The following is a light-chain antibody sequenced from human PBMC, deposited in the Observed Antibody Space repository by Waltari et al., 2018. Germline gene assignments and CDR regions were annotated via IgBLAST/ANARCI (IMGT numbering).Light chain of an antibody. V-gene: IGLV2-14*01. CDR3: SSYTSSSTLV. J-gene: IGLJ2*01. CDR2: DVS. CDR1: SSDVGGYNY. Sequence: QSALTQPASVSASPGQSITISCTVTSSDVGGYNYVSWYQQHPGKAPKLMIYDVSNRPSGVSNRFSGSKSGNTASLTISGLQAEDEADYYCSSYTSSSTLVFGGGTKLTVL.